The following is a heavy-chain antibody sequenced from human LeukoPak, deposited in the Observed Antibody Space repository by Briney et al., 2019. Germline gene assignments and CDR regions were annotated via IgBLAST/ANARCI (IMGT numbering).Heavy chain of an antibody. CDR2: ISGSGGST. CDR1: GFTFSSYA. Sequence: GGSLRLSCAASGFTFSSYAMSWVRQAPGKGLEWVSAISGSGGSTYYADSVKGRFTISGDNSKNTLYLQMNSLRAEDTAVYYCARVLSPGYCSSTSCYNSYYYGMDVWGKGTTVTVSS. D-gene: IGHD2-2*02. CDR3: ARVLSPGYCSSTSCYNSYYYGMDV. V-gene: IGHV3-23*01. J-gene: IGHJ6*04.